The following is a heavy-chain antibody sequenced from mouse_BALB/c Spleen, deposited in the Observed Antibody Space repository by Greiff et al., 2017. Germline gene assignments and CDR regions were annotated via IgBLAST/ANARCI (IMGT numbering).Heavy chain of an antibody. CDR1: GYAFTNYL. D-gene: IGHD2-4*01. CDR2: INPGSGGT. CDR3: ARDGYDYDGAWFAY. Sequence: QVQLKQSGAELVRPGTSVKVSCKASGYAFTNYLIEWVKQRPRQGLEWIGVINPGSGGTNYNEKFKGKATLTADKSSSTAYMQLSSLTSDDSAVYFCARDGYDYDGAWFAYWGQGTLVTVSA. V-gene: IGHV1-54*01. J-gene: IGHJ3*01.